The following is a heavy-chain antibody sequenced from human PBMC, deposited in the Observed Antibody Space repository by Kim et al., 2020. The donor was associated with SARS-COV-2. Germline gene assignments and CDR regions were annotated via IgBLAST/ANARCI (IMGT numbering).Heavy chain of an antibody. J-gene: IGHJ6*02. Sequence: SETLSLTCAVYGGSFSGYYWSWIRQPPGKGLEWIGEINHSGSTNYNPSLKSRVTISVDTSKNQFSLKLSSVTAADTAVYYCARAARYGDYAGWKYYYYGMDVWGQGTTVTVSS. CDR2: INHSGST. CDR3: ARAARYGDYAGWKYYYYGMDV. CDR1: GGSFSGYY. V-gene: IGHV4-34*01. D-gene: IGHD4-17*01.